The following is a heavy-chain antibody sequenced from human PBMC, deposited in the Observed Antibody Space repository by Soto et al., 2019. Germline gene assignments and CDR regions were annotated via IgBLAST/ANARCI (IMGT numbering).Heavy chain of an antibody. CDR2: ISGSGGST. V-gene: IGHV3-23*01. Sequence: GGSLRLSCAASGFTFNSYAMSWVRQAPGKGLEWVSAISGSGGSTYYADSVKGRFTISRDNSKNTLYLQMKSLRAEDTAVYYCAKAIEASNSSYAMDVCGQGTPVTVS. CDR1: GFTFNSYA. CDR3: AKAIEASNSSYAMDV. J-gene: IGHJ6*02.